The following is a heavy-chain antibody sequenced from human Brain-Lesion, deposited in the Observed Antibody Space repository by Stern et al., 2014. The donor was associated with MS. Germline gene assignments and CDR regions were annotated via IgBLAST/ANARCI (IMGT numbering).Heavy chain of an antibody. D-gene: IGHD6-6*01. Sequence: EVQLVESGAEVKKPGESLKISCKGSGYRFTSNWIGWVRQMPGKGLEWMGIIWPGDSDTRSSPSFQGQVPISADKSISTAYLQWSSLQASDTAMYYCARRGDSSSSGFDYWGQGTLVIVSS. CDR2: IWPGDSDT. V-gene: IGHV5-51*01. CDR3: ARRGDSSSSGFDY. J-gene: IGHJ4*02. CDR1: GYRFTSNW.